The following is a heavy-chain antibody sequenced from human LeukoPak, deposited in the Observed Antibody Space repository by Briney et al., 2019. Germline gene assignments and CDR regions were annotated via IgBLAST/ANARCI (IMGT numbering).Heavy chain of an antibody. CDR1: GFTFSNAW. CDR3: TPTILRYFDWRDFDY. J-gene: IGHJ4*02. CDR2: IKSKTDGGTT. V-gene: IGHV3-15*01. Sequence: GGSLRLSCAASGFTFSNAWMSWVRQAPGKGLEWVGRIKSKTDGGTTDYAAPVKGRFTISRDDSKNTLYLQMNSLKTEDTAVYYCTPTILRYFDWRDFDYWGQGTLVTVSS. D-gene: IGHD3-9*01.